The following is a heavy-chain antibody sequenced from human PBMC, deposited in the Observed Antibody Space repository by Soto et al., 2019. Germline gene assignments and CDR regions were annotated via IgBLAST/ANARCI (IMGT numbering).Heavy chain of an antibody. Sequence: QLQLQESGPGLVKPSETLSLTCTVSGGSISCSSYYWGWIRQPPGKGLEWIGSIYYSGSTYYNPSLKSRVTISVDTSKNQFSLKLSSVTAADTAVYYCVTYFWSGYNNWFDPWGQGTLVTVSS. CDR1: GGSISCSSYY. V-gene: IGHV4-39*01. CDR3: VTYFWSGYNNWFDP. CDR2: IYYSGST. J-gene: IGHJ5*02. D-gene: IGHD3-3*01.